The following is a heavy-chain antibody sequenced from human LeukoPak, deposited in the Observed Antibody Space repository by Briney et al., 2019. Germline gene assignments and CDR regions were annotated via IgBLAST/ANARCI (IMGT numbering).Heavy chain of an antibody. Sequence: SETLSLTCAVYGGSFSGYYWSWIRQPPGKGLEWIGEINHSGSTNYNPSLKSRVTISVDKSKNQFSLKLSSVTAADTAVYYCASLGGSYSGYYFDYWGQGTLVTVSS. CDR2: INHSGST. CDR1: GGSFSGYY. V-gene: IGHV4-34*01. CDR3: ASLGGSYSGYYFDY. J-gene: IGHJ4*02. D-gene: IGHD1-26*01.